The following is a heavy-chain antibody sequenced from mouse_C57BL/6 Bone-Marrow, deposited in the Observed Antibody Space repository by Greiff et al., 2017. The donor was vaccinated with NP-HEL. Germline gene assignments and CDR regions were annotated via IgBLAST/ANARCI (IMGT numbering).Heavy chain of an antibody. V-gene: IGHV1-59*01. J-gene: IGHJ4*01. CDR1: GYTFTSYW. CDR3: ARYGTWAMDY. D-gene: IGHD4-1*01. CDR2: IDPSDSYT. Sequence: VQLQQPGAELVRPGTSVKLSCKASGYTFTSYWMHWVKQRPGQGLEWIGVIDPSDSYTNYNQKFKGKATLTVDTSSSTAYMQLSSLTSEDSAVDYCARYGTWAMDYWGQGTSVTVSS.